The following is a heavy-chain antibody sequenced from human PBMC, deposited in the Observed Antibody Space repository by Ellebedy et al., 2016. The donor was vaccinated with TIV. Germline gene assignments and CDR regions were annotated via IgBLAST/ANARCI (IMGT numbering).Heavy chain of an antibody. V-gene: IGHV3-48*01. J-gene: IGHJ3*02. CDR3: ARDQYGDYDSSGREFDAFDI. Sequence: PGGSLRLSCAASGFTFSSYSMNWVRQAPGKGLEWVSYISSSSSTIYYADSVKGRFTISRDNAKNSLYLQMNSLRAEDTAVYYCARDQYGDYDSSGREFDAFDIWGQGTMVTVSS. CDR2: ISSSSSTI. D-gene: IGHD3-22*01. CDR1: GFTFSSYS.